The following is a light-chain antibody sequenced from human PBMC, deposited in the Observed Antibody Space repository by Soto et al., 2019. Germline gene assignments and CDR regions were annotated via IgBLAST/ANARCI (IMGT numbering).Light chain of an antibody. V-gene: IGKV1-33*01. CDR3: QQYENLPLT. CDR2: DAS. Sequence: DIQMTQSPSSLSASVGDRVTITCQASQDITNFLNWYQQTPGQAPKLVISDASTLQSGVPSSFRGSGSGTTFTFTIAGLQPEDFGTYFCQQYENLPLTFGGGTTVELK. CDR1: QDITNF. J-gene: IGKJ4*01.